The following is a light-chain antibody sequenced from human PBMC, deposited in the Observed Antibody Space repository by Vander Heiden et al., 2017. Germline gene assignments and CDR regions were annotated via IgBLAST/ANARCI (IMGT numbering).Light chain of an antibody. CDR2: KAS. Sequence: DIQMTQSPSTLSASLGNRVIITCRASQSISSWLAWYQQKPGKAPKLLIYKASSLESGVPSRFSGSGSGTEFTLTISSLQPDDFATYYCQQYNSYSSFGQGTKVEIK. CDR1: QSISSW. CDR3: QQYNSYSS. V-gene: IGKV1-5*03. J-gene: IGKJ1*01.